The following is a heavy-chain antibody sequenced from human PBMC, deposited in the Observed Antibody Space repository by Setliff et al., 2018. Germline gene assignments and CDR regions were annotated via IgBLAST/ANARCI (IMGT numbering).Heavy chain of an antibody. J-gene: IGHJ3*02. CDR3: ARELVIIATWGNSAMGEAFDI. Sequence: ASVKVSCKSSGYIFTDYFIHWVRQAPGQGLECMGWINPASGTTQFTDKFQGRITVTSDTSISTAYMELSRLRSDDTAVYYCARELVIIATWGNSAMGEAFDIWGQGTMVTVSS. D-gene: IGHD3-16*01. CDR1: GYIFTDYF. V-gene: IGHV1-2*02. CDR2: INPASGTT.